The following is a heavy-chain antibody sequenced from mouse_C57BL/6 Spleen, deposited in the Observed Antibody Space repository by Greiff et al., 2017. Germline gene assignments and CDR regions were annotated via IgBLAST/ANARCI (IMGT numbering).Heavy chain of an antibody. CDR2: INPYNGDT. CDR3: ARSRGNYEWYLDV. J-gene: IGHJ1*03. Sequence: EVQLQQSGPELVKPGDSVKISCKASGYSFTGYFMNWVMQSHGKSLEWIGRINPYNGDTFYNQKFKGKATLTVDKSSSTAHMELRSLTSEDSAVYYCARSRGNYEWYLDVWGTGTTVTVSS. CDR1: GYSFTGYF. V-gene: IGHV1-20*01. D-gene: IGHD2-1*01.